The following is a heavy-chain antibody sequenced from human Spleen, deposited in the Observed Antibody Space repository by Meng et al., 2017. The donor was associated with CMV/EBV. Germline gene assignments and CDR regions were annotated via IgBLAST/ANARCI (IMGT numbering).Heavy chain of an antibody. CDR2: IYTSGST. CDR3: ARILWFGELQYYFVY. J-gene: IGHJ4*02. D-gene: IGHD3-10*01. V-gene: IGHV4-4*07. Sequence: VQLAVPGPGLWKPAETLSLSCTVSGGSISSYYWSWIRQPGGKGLEWIGRIYTSGSTNYNPSLKSRVTMSVDTSKNQFSLKLSSVTAADTAVYYCARILWFGELQYYFVYWGQGTLVTVSS. CDR1: GGSISSYY.